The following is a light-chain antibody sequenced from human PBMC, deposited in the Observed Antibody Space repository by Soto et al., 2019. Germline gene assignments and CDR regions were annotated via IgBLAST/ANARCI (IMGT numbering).Light chain of an antibody. J-gene: IGLJ2*01. V-gene: IGLV1-44*01. CDR3: AAWDDSLNGL. CDR2: SNN. Sequence: SVLTQPPSASATPGQRVTISCSGSSSNIGSNSVNWYQQLPGTAPKLLIHSNNQRPSGVPDRFSGSRSGTSASLAISGLQSEDEADYYSAAWDDSLNGLFGGGTKLTVL. CDR1: SSNIGSNS.